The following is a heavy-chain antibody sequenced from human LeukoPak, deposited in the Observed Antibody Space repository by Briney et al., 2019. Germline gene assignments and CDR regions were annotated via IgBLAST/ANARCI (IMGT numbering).Heavy chain of an antibody. V-gene: IGHV3-9*01. CDR3: GDGYNYGVYFDY. CDR1: GFTFDDYA. D-gene: IGHD5-24*01. J-gene: IGHJ4*02. CDR2: ISWNSGTI. Sequence: PGGSLRLSCAASGFTFDDYAMHWVRQAPGKGLEWVSGISWNSGTIGYADSVKGRFTISRDNAKNSLYLQMNSLRPEDSAFAKVGDGYNYGVYFDYWGQGTLVTVSS.